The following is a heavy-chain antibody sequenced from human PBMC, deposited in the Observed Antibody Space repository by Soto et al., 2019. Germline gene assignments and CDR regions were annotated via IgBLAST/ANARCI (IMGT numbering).Heavy chain of an antibody. CDR3: ARRLSYYQSIGFFADSTEDFDM. CDR2: IYTGDSDT. V-gene: IGHV5-51*01. D-gene: IGHD3-22*01. Sequence: EVQLVQSGPEVKKPGESLKISCMASVYSFTNYWIGWVRQMPGEGLEWLGIIYTGDSDTRYSPSFQGQVSISADNSISCAYWQWSSRKASDTAMYYCARRLSYYQSIGFFADSTEDFDMWGQGTVVTVSS. J-gene: IGHJ3*02. CDR1: VYSFTNYW.